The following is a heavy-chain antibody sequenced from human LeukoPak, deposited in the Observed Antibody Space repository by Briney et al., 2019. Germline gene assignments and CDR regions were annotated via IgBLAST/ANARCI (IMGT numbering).Heavy chain of an antibody. CDR2: ITNNGGTT. D-gene: IGHD6-19*01. J-gene: IGHJ4*02. V-gene: IGHV3-23*01. Sequence: PGGSLRLSRVASGFTFSNYAMSWVRQAPGKGLDWVSGITNNGGTTYYGDPVKGRFTISRDNSKNTLYLQMNSLRADDTAVYYCAKDRGSGWPWGQGTLVTVSS. CDR3: AKDRGSGWP. CDR1: GFTFSNYA.